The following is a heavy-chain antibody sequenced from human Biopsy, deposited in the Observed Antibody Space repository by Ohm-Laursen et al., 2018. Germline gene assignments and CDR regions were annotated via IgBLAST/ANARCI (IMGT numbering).Heavy chain of an antibody. Sequence: SLRLSCAASGSTMSINYMSWVRQAPGQGPEWVSLVHRDGNTYYADSVKGRFTVSRDSSKSTLFLQMNNLRVEDTAVYYCARGRGTLAPLDDWGQGTLVTVSS. CDR3: ARGRGTLAPLDD. CDR1: GSTMSINY. D-gene: IGHD1-7*01. J-gene: IGHJ4*02. CDR2: VHRDGNT. V-gene: IGHV3-66*01.